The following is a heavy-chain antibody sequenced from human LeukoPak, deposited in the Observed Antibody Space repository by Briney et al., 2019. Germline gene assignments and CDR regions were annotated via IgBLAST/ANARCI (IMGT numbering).Heavy chain of an antibody. CDR3: VHMVRGVRGLTNWFDP. Sequence: GGTLRLSCVASGFTFSSYGMSWVRQAPGTGLEWVSYISSSSSTIYYADSVKGRFTISRDNAKNSLYLQMNSLRAEDTAVYYCVHMVRGVRGLTNWFDPWGQGTLVTVSS. CDR1: GFTFSSYG. CDR2: ISSSSSTI. V-gene: IGHV3-48*04. D-gene: IGHD3-10*01. J-gene: IGHJ5*02.